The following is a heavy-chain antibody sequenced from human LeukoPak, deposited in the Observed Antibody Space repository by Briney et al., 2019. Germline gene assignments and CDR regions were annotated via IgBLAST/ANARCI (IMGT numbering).Heavy chain of an antibody. J-gene: IGHJ4*02. V-gene: IGHV3-23*01. CDR3: AKGGWLQFAVDY. CDR1: GFTFSSYA. CDR2: ISGRGGST. D-gene: IGHD5-24*01. Sequence: GGSLRLSCAASGFTFSSYAMSWVRQAPGKGLEWVSAISGRGGSTYYADSVKGRFTISRDNSKNTLYLQMNSLRAEDTAVYYCAKGGWLQFAVDYWGQGTLVTVSS.